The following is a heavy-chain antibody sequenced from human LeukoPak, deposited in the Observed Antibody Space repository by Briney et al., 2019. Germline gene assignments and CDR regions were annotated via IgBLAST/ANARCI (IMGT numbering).Heavy chain of an antibody. CDR1: GGSFSGYY. Sequence: SETLSLTCAVYGGSFSGYYWSWIRQPPGKGLEWIGEINHSGSTNYNPSLKSRVTISVDTSKNQFSLKLSSVTAADTAVYYCASEVLRYRTFDYWGQGTLVTVSS. CDR2: INHSGST. CDR3: ASEVLRYRTFDY. D-gene: IGHD3-9*01. J-gene: IGHJ4*02. V-gene: IGHV4-34*01.